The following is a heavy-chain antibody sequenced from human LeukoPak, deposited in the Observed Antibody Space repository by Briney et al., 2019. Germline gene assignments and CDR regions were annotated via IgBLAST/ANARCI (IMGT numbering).Heavy chain of an antibody. V-gene: IGHV4-59*01. CDR1: GGSISSYY. CDR3: ASSHPPYRYFDY. D-gene: IGHD1-14*01. Sequence: SETLSLTCTVSGGSISSYYWSWIRQPPGKGLEWIGYIYYSGSTNYNPSLKSRVTMSVDTSKNQFSLKLSSVTAADTAVYYCASSHPPYRYFDYWGQGTLVTVSS. J-gene: IGHJ4*02. CDR2: IYYSGST.